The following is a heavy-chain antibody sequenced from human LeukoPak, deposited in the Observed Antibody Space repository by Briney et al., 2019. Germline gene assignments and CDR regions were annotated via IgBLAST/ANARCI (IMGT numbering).Heavy chain of an antibody. CDR2: ISYSGNT. Sequence: SETLSLTCTVSGGSIISSDYHWGWVRQPPGKGLEWIGTISYSGNTDYNPSLRSRVTISVDTSNNQFSLRLGSVTAADTAVYHCARHCCSGPAKRVFDIWGQGTMVTASS. CDR1: GGSIISSDYH. D-gene: IGHD2-15*01. V-gene: IGHV4-39*01. J-gene: IGHJ3*02. CDR3: ARHCCSGPAKRVFDI.